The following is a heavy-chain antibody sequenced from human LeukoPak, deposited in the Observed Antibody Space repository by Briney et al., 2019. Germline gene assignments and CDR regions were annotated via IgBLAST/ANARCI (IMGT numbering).Heavy chain of an antibody. V-gene: IGHV3-74*01. CDR3: AGGDSGFGY. J-gene: IGHJ4*02. CDR2: ANSDGSST. D-gene: IGHD3-10*01. CDR1: GFTFSSYW. Sequence: GGSLRLSCAASGFTFSSYWMHWVRQAPGKGLVWVSRANSDGSSTSYADSVKGRFAISRDNAKNTLYLQMNSLRVEDTAVYYCAGGDSGFGYRGQGTLVTVSS.